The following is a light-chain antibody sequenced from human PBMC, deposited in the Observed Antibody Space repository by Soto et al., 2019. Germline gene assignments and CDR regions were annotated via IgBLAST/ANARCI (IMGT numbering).Light chain of an antibody. J-gene: IGKJ1*01. CDR1: QSLLHSNGYNY. CDR3: MQALQTHT. CDR2: VGS. V-gene: IGKV2-28*01. Sequence: DIVMTQSPLSLSVTPGEPASISCRSSQSLLHSNGYNYLDWYLQKPGQSPQVLIYVGSNRASGVPDRFSGRGSGTDFTLKISRVEAEDVGVYYCMQALQTHTFGQGTKVEIK.